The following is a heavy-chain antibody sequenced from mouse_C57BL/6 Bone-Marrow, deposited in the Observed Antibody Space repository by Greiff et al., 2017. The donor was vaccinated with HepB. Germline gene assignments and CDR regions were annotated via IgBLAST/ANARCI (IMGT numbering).Heavy chain of an antibody. CDR3: VRHGGSSPAWFAY. CDR1: GFSFNTYA. D-gene: IGHD1-1*01. Sequence: EVKLVESGGGLVQPKGSLKLSCAASGFSFNTYAMNWVRQAPGKGLEWVARIRSKSNNYATYYADSVKDRFTISRDDSESMLYLQMNNLKTEDTAMYYCVRHGGSSPAWFAYWGQGTLVTVSA. CDR2: IRSKSNNYAT. V-gene: IGHV10-1*01. J-gene: IGHJ3*01.